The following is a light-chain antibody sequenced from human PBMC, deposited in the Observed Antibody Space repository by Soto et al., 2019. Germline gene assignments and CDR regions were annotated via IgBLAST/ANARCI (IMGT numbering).Light chain of an antibody. CDR3: QHYNSYSEA. J-gene: IGKJ1*01. CDR1: QSINSW. CDR2: KAS. Sequence: DIQMTQSPSTVSASVGDRVTITCRASQSINSWLAWYQQKPGKAPKLLIYKASTLESGVPSRFSGSGSGTEFTLTISCLQPDDFATYYCQHYNSYSEAFGQGTKVDIK. V-gene: IGKV1-5*03.